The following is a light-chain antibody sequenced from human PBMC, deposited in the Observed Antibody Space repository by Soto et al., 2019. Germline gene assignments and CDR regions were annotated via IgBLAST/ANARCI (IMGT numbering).Light chain of an antibody. V-gene: IGKV3-11*01. CDR3: QQRTNWLT. Sequence: EIVLTQSPATLSLSPGERVTLSCRASQNVSTYLAWYKQKPGQAPRLLIYDASDRATGIPARFSGSGSGTDFTLTIISLEPEDFAVYYCQQRTNWLTFGPGTKVHIK. J-gene: IGKJ3*01. CDR2: DAS. CDR1: QNVSTY.